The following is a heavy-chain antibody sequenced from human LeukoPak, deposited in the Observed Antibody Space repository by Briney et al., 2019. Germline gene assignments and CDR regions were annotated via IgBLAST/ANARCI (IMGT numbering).Heavy chain of an antibody. Sequence: GGSLRLSCAASGFTFSSYSMNWVRQAPGKGLEWVSYISSSSSTIYYADSVKGRFTISRDNAKNSLYLQMNSLRAEDTAVYYCAFRGSYYSSPLFDYWGQGTLVTVSS. D-gene: IGHD1-26*01. V-gene: IGHV3-48*01. J-gene: IGHJ4*02. CDR3: AFRGSYYSSPLFDY. CDR1: GFTFSSYS. CDR2: ISSSSSTI.